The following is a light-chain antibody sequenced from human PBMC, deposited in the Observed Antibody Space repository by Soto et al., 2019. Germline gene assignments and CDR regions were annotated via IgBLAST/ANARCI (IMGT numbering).Light chain of an antibody. Sequence: SYELTQPPSVSVSPGQTASITCSGDKLGDKYAYWYQQKPGQSPVLVIYQDIKRPSGIPERFSGSNSGNTATLTISGTQAMDEADYYCQVWDSSTVVFGGGTKVTVL. CDR3: QVWDSSTVV. J-gene: IGLJ2*01. V-gene: IGLV3-1*01. CDR1: KLGDKY. CDR2: QDI.